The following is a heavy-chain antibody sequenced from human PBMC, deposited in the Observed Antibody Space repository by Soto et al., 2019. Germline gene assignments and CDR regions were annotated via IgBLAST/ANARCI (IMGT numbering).Heavy chain of an antibody. V-gene: IGHV3-30*03. J-gene: IGHJ3*02. Sequence: QVQLVESGGGVVQPGRSLRLSCAASGFTFSNYGMHWVRQAPGKGLEWVAVISSEGSNKYYADSVKGRFTISRDNSKNTLNLQMNSLRAEDTAVYYCAIRVYSSSWYMAFDIWGQGTMVTVSS. CDR1: GFTFSNYG. CDR2: ISSEGSNK. CDR3: AIRVYSSSWYMAFDI. D-gene: IGHD6-13*01.